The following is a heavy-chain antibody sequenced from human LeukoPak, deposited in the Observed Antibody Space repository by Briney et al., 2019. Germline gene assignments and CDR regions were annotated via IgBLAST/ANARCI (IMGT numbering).Heavy chain of an antibody. V-gene: IGHV4-39*01. CDR1: GGSISSSSYY. CDR2: MYYSGTA. J-gene: IGHJ3*02. D-gene: IGHD3-10*01. Sequence: PSETLSLTXTVSGGSISSSSYYWGWIRQAPGKGLERIGYMYYSGTAYYNMSLKRRVTISVDTSKNQFSLKLSSVTATDTAVYYCAGSGTYSDDAFDIWGQGTMVTVSS. CDR3: AGSGTYSDDAFDI.